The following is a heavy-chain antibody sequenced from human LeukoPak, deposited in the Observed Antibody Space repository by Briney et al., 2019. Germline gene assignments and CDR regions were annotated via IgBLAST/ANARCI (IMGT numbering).Heavy chain of an antibody. Sequence: PGGSLRLSCAASGFTFSSYEMNWVRQAPGKGLEWVAFIRYDGSNKYYADSVKGRFTISRDNSKNTLYLQMNSLRAEDTAVYYCAKDFRNGFSRFYYDSSGYWYLRGQGTLVTVSS. D-gene: IGHD3-22*01. CDR1: GFTFSSYE. J-gene: IGHJ4*02. V-gene: IGHV3-30*02. CDR3: AKDFRNGFSRFYYDSSGYWYL. CDR2: IRYDGSNK.